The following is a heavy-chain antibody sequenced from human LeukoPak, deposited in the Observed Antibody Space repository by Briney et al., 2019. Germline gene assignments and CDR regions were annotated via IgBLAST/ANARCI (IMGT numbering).Heavy chain of an antibody. CDR3: ARDKSGTTQGDSDY. Sequence: ASVKVSCKASGYTFTRYCIHWVRQAPGQGLEWMGIIDPSGGSRSYAQKFQGRVTITRDTSMSTVYMELSSLRSEDTAVYYCARDKSGTTQGDSDYWGQGTLVTVSS. CDR1: GYTFTRYC. D-gene: IGHD1-1*01. J-gene: IGHJ4*02. CDR2: IDPSGGSR. V-gene: IGHV1-46*01.